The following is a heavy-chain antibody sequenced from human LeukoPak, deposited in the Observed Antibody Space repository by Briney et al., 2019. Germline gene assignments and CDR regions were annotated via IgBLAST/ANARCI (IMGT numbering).Heavy chain of an antibody. Sequence: ASVKVSCKASGYTFTSYGISWVRQAPGQGLEWMGWISAYNGNTNYAQKLQGRVTMTTDTSTSTAYMELRSLRSDDTAVYYCARDQEAIFGVFTWGAFDIWGKGTMVTVSS. D-gene: IGHD3-3*01. CDR3: ARDQEAIFGVFTWGAFDI. V-gene: IGHV1-18*01. CDR1: GYTFTSYG. CDR2: ISAYNGNT. J-gene: IGHJ3*02.